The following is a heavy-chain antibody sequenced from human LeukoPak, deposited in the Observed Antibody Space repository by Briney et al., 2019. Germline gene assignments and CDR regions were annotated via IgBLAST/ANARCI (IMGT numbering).Heavy chain of an antibody. Sequence: SETLSLTCGVSGRSISTTNWWTWVRQPPGEGLEWIGEVHLSGRTHYNPSLESRVTMSVDMSENHISLRLTSVTAADTAVYYCAREGGPYRPLDYSGQGTLVTVSS. V-gene: IGHV4-4*02. CDR2: VHLSGRT. CDR3: AREGGPYRPLDY. J-gene: IGHJ4*02. CDR1: GRSISTTNW.